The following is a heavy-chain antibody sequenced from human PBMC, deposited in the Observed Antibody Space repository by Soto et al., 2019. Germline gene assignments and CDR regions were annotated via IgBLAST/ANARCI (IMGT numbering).Heavy chain of an antibody. CDR1: GYTFTNFG. V-gene: IGHV1-18*01. J-gene: IGHJ4*02. CDR2: ISAYNGNT. CDR3: AIGGTPFDF. Sequence: QVQLVQSGAEVKKPGASVKVSCKASGYTFTNFGISWVRQAPGQGLEWMGWISAYNGNTNYAQNFQGRVTMTTDTATSTADRELRRLRADVTAVYYCAIGGTPFDFWCQGTLVTFSS. D-gene: IGHD3-16*01.